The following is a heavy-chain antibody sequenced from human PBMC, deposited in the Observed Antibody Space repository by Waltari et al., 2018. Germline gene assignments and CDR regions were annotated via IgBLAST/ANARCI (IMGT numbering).Heavy chain of an antibody. J-gene: IGHJ5*02. V-gene: IGHV4-59*01. D-gene: IGHD5-18*01. CDR3: GRGLRGYGTP. CDR1: GADITDYY. Sequence: QVQLQESGPGLVKPSETLSLTCSVSGADITDYYWAWIRQPPGRGLEWIGYIYYSGSSNSHPSLKSRVAMSIDMAKNQFSLNLRSVTAADTAVYYCGRGLRGYGTPWGLGTLVVVSS. CDR2: IYYSGSS.